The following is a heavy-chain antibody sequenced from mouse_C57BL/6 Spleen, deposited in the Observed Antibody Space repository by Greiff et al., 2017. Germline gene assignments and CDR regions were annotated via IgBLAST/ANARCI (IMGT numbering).Heavy chain of an antibody. D-gene: IGHD1-1*01. CDR1: GYTFTSYW. Sequence: VQLQQPGAELVRPGSSVKLSCKASGYTFTSYWMHWVKQRPIQGLEWIGNIDPSDSDTHYNQKFKDKATLTVDKSSSTAYMQTSSLTSEDSAVYYGARGDYYGSSYLYFEDWGTGTTVTVSS. J-gene: IGHJ1*03. V-gene: IGHV1-52*01. CDR3: ARGDYYGSSYLYFED. CDR2: IDPSDSDT.